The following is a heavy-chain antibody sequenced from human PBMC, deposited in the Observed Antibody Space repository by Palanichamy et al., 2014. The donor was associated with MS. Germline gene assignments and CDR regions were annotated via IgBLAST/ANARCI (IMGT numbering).Heavy chain of an antibody. CDR3: ASSGRYCSGGTCYPPDY. CDR1: GYTFTSYA. D-gene: IGHD2-15*01. J-gene: IGHJ4*02. V-gene: IGHV1-3*01. Sequence: QVQLVQSGAEVKNPGASVKVSCKASGYTFTSYALHWVRQAPGQRLEWMGWINVGNAYTNSLQKFQGRVTMTRDTSASTAYMELRSLTFEDTAVYYCASSGRYCSGGTCYPPDYWGQGTLVIVSS. CDR2: INVGNAYT.